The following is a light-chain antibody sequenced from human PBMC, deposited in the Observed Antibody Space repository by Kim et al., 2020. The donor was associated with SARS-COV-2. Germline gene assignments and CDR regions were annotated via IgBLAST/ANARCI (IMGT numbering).Light chain of an antibody. Sequence: LLLTQFPGTLSLSAGERVTLSCRAGQSITNNFLAWYQQRPGQAPRLLIHGASTRVAGIPERFSGSGSGTDFTLTISRLEPADSAVYYCQQYVSTPYTFGRGTKLEI. J-gene: IGKJ2*01. CDR1: QSITNNF. V-gene: IGKV3-20*01. CDR2: GAS. CDR3: QQYVSTPYT.